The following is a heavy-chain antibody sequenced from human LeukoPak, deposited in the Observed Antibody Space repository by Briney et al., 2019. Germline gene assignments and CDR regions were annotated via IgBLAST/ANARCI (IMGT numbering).Heavy chain of an antibody. CDR3: AQNRAYDILTGIDY. D-gene: IGHD3-9*01. CDR2: ISSSSSYI. V-gene: IGHV3-21*01. J-gene: IGHJ4*02. Sequence: GGSLRLSCAASGFTFSSYSMNWVRQAPGKGLEWVSSISSSSSYIYYADSVKGRFTISRDNAKNSLYLQMNSLRAEDTAVYYCAQNRAYDILTGIDYWGQGTLVTVSS. CDR1: GFTFSSYS.